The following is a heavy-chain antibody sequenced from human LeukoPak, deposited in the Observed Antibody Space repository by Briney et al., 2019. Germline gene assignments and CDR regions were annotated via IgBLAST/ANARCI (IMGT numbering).Heavy chain of an antibody. Sequence: SETLSLTRTVSGVSLSSYYWSWSRQPPGKGLEWIGYIYYSGSTNYNPSLKSRVTISVDTSKNQFSLKLSSVTAADTAVYYCARDIPSAADACDIWGQGTMVTVSS. J-gene: IGHJ3*02. CDR3: ARDIPSAADACDI. D-gene: IGHD6-25*01. V-gene: IGHV4-59*01. CDR1: GVSLSSYY. CDR2: IYYSGST.